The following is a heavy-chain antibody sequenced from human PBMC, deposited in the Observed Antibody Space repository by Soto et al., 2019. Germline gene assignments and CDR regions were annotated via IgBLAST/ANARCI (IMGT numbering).Heavy chain of an antibody. CDR2: ISSSSSYI. CDR1: GFTFSSYS. V-gene: IGHV3-21*04. D-gene: IGHD1-26*01. CDR3: AKASQGELHFDY. J-gene: IGHJ4*02. Sequence: GGSLRLSCAASGFTFSSYSMNWVRQAPGKGLEWVSSISSSSSYIYYADSVKGRFTISRDNSKNTLYLQMNSLRAEDTAVYYCAKASQGELHFDYWGQGTLVTVSS.